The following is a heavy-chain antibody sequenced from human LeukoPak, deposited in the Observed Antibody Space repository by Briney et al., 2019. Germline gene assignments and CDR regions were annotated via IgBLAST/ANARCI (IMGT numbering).Heavy chain of an antibody. Sequence: SETLSLTCIVSGGPMSNYYWSWVRQPPGKGLGWIGCFHYSGSTKYNPSPKSRATISIDTSKNQFALEVPSVPAADTAVYFCARGINVGATSFWGQGALVTVCS. CDR1: GGPMSNYY. CDR3: ARGINVGATSF. D-gene: IGHD1-26*01. CDR2: FHYSGST. V-gene: IGHV4-59*01. J-gene: IGHJ4*02.